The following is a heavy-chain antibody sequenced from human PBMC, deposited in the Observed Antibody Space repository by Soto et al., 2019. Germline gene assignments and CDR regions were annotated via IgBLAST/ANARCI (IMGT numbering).Heavy chain of an antibody. V-gene: IGHV3-23*01. CDR2: ISGSGGST. CDR3: AKGGSMIVVVITYFDY. J-gene: IGHJ4*02. CDR1: GFTFSSYA. Sequence: GGSLRLSCAASGFTFSSYAMSWVRQAPGKGLEWVSAISGSGGSTYYADSVKGRFTISRDNSKNTLYLQMNSLRAEDTAVYYCAKGGSMIVVVITYFDYWGQGTLVTVSS. D-gene: IGHD3-22*01.